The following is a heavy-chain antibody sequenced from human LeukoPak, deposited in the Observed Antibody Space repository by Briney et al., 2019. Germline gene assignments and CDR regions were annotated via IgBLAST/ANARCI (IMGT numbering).Heavy chain of an antibody. CDR3: ARDSSDYGGKGVDY. CDR2: IYSGGNT. J-gene: IGHJ4*02. V-gene: IGHV3-53*01. Sequence: PGGSLRLSCAASGFTVSSNYMSWVRQAPGKGLEWVSVIYSGGNTYYADSVKGRFTISRDNSKNTLYLQMNSLRAEDTAVYYCARDSSDYGGKGVDYWGQGTLVTVSS. CDR1: GFTVSSNY. D-gene: IGHD4-23*01.